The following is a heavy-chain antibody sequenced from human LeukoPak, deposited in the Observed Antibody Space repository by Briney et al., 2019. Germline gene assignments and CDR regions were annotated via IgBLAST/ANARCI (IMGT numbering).Heavy chain of an antibody. D-gene: IGHD1-26*01. Sequence: SETLSLTCTVSGGSISSSSYYWGWIRQPPGKGLEWIGSIYYSGSTYYNPSLKSRVTISVDTSKNQFSLKLSSVTAADTAVYYCARPSIVGALDAFDIWGQGTMVTVSS. CDR2: IYYSGST. CDR3: ARPSIVGALDAFDI. CDR1: GGSISSSSYY. V-gene: IGHV4-39*01. J-gene: IGHJ3*02.